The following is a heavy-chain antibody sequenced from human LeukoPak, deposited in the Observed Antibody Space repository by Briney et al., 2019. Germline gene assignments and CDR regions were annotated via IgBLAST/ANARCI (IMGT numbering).Heavy chain of an antibody. D-gene: IGHD4-17*01. CDR3: ARDDNDYGDFWFDP. CDR1: GYTFTGYY. CDR2: SNPNSGGT. Sequence: ASVKVSCKASGYTFTGYYMHWVRQAPGQGLEWMGWSNPNSGGTNYAQKFQGRVTMTRDTSISTAYMELSRLRSDDTAVYYCARDDNDYGDFWFDPWGQGTLVTVSS. J-gene: IGHJ5*02. V-gene: IGHV1-2*02.